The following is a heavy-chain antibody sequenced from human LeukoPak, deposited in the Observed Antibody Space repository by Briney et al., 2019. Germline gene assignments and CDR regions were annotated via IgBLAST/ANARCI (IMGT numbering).Heavy chain of an antibody. V-gene: IGHV1-2*06. Sequence: ASVKVSCKTSGYTFTSYYMHWVRQAPGQGLQWLGRINPNSGGTILPQQFRGRLTLTRDMSVSTAFLDLSGLTSDDTAVYYCATSSGSAVFPFDSWGQGTLVIVSS. CDR3: ATSSGSAVFPFDS. D-gene: IGHD6-25*01. CDR2: INPNSGGT. CDR1: GYTFTSYY. J-gene: IGHJ4*02.